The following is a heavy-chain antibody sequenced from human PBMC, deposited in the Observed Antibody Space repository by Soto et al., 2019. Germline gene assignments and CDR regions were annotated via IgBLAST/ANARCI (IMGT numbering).Heavy chain of an antibody. CDR2: IYYTGST. V-gene: IGHV4-59*01. CDR3: ARVARTGQYYFDF. J-gene: IGHJ4*02. Sequence: SETLSLTCTVSGDSINFYHWTWIRQPPGKGLEWMGYIYYTGSTNYNPSLKSRVSISVDTSKNQFSLKLSSVTAADTAVYYCARVARTGQYYFDFWGQGALVTV. CDR1: GDSINFYH. D-gene: IGHD1-1*01.